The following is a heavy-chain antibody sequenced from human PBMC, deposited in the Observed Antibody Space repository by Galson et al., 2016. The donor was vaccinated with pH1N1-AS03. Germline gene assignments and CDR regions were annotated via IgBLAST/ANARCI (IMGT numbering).Heavy chain of an antibody. Sequence: SVKVSCKASGYTFSTYGVSWVRRAPGQGLEWMGWISGYDDDTNYAQNVAGRVTMTTDKSTSTVYMELRSLRSDDTAVYYCARDRGFRPDTFDIWGQGIWVTVSS. J-gene: IGHJ3*02. CDR3: ARDRGFRPDTFDI. V-gene: IGHV1-18*04. CDR1: GYTFSTYG. CDR2: ISGYDDDT. D-gene: IGHD2-15*01.